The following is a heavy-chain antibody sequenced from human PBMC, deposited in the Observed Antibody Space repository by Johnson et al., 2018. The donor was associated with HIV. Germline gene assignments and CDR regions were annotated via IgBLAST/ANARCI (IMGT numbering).Heavy chain of an antibody. Sequence: EVQLVESGGGLVQPGGSLRLSCAASGFTFRNHDMHWVRQATGKGLEWVSAIGPTGDTYYPDSVKGRFTISRDNAKNSLYLQMNSLRAEDTAVYYCAKGRSPRIQLRTWAFDIWGQGTMVIVSS. V-gene: IGHV3-13*01. J-gene: IGHJ3*02. CDR1: GFTFRNHD. D-gene: IGHD5-18*01. CDR2: IGPTGDT. CDR3: AKGRSPRIQLRTWAFDI.